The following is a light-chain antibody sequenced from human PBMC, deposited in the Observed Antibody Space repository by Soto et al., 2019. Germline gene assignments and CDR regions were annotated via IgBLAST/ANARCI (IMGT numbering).Light chain of an antibody. V-gene: IGKV3-11*01. CDR3: QQRKVWPPLT. CDR2: DAS. CDR1: QNVDIY. Sequence: EIVLTQFPATLSLSPGERATLSCRASQNVDIYLAWYQQKPGQAPRLLIYDASNRATGIPARFSGSGSGTDFTLTISSLEPEAFAVYYCQQRKVWPPLTFGGGTRVDIK. J-gene: IGKJ4*01.